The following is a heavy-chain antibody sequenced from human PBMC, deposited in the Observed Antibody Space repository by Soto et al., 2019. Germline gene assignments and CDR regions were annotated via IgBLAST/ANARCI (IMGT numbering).Heavy chain of an antibody. CDR3: ARGGVPNWLDP. D-gene: IGHD3-16*01. Sequence: QVQLQQWGAGLLKPSETLSLTCAVYGGSFSGYYWSWIRQPPGKGLEWIGEINHSGSTNYNPSLRCGLTLSLDMSTHPCSLKLRSVPAAAKAGYYRARGGVPNWLDPWGQGTLVTVSS. CDR1: GGSFSGYY. CDR2: INHSGST. V-gene: IGHV4-34*01. J-gene: IGHJ5*02.